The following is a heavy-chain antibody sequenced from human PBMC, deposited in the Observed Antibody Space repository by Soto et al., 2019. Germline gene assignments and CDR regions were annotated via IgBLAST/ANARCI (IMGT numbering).Heavy chain of an antibody. V-gene: IGHV1-8*01. CDR2: MNPNSGNT. Sequence: ASVKVSCKASGYTFTSYDINWVRQATGQGLEWMGWMNPNSGNTGYAQKFQGRVTMTRNTSISTAYMELSSLRSEDTAVYYCARAGRISRYCSGGSCYVWFDPWGQGTLVTVSS. CDR3: ARAGRISRYCSGGSCYVWFDP. CDR1: GYTFTSYD. J-gene: IGHJ5*02. D-gene: IGHD2-15*01.